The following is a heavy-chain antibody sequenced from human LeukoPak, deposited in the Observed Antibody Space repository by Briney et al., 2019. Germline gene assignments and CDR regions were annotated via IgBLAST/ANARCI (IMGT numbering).Heavy chain of an antibody. CDR1: GGSISSYY. CDR3: ARAQLYYYDSSGYYDY. V-gene: IGHV4-59*12. J-gene: IGHJ4*02. CDR2: IYYSGST. D-gene: IGHD3-22*01. Sequence: KPSETLSLTCTVSGGSISSYYWSWIRQPPGKGLEWIGYIYYSGSTNYNPSLKSRVTISVDTSKNQFSLKLSSVTAADTAVYYCARAQLYYYDSSGYYDYWGQGTLVTVSS.